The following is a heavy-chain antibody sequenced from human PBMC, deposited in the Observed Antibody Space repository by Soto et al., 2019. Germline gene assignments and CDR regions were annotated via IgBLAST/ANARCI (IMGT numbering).Heavy chain of an antibody. V-gene: IGHV3-23*01. CDR1: GFTFSSYA. CDR2: ISGRGGST. J-gene: IGHJ6*04. CDR3: AKAKGNSHLRYFDWLSPDNYYYGMDV. Sequence: EVQLLESGGGLVQPGGSLRLSCAASGFTFSSYAMSWVRQAPGKGLEWVSAISGRGGSTYYADSVKGRFTISRDNSKNPLYLQMNSLRAEDTAVYYGAKAKGNSHLRYFDWLSPDNYYYGMDVWGKGTTVTVSS. D-gene: IGHD3-9*01.